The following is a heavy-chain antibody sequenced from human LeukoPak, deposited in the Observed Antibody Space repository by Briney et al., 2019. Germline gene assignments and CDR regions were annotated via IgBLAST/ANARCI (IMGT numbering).Heavy chain of an antibody. V-gene: IGHV3-23*01. J-gene: IGHJ5*02. Sequence: GGSLRLSCVVSGFSFGSYPMSWVRQAPGKGLEWVSIISETGGVTHYADSMKGRFTISRDNSKNTLYLQMNSLRAEDTAVYYCAKEYSSSGRHWFDPWGQGTLVTVSS. CDR1: GFSFGSYP. CDR2: ISETGGVT. CDR3: AKEYSSSGRHWFDP. D-gene: IGHD6-6*01.